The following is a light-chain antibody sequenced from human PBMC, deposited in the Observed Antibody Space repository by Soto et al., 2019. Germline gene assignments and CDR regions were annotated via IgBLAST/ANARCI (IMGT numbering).Light chain of an antibody. CDR2: DGS. CDR1: QDISNY. J-gene: IGKJ4*01. V-gene: IGKV1-33*01. CDR3: QQYENLPRT. Sequence: DIQMTHSPSSLSASVGDRVTITCQASQDISNYLNWFQQKPGKAPNLLIYDGSKLETGVPSRFSGSGSGTHFTFTISSLQPEDIATYYCQQYENLPRTFGGGTKVDIK.